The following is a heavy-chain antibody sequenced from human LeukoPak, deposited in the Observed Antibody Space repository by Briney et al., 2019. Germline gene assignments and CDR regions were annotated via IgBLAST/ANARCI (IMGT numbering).Heavy chain of an antibody. J-gene: IGHJ6*02. V-gene: IGHV3-21*01. CDR3: ARDPTPRYCSGGSCYTHYGMDV. D-gene: IGHD2-15*01. Sequence: TRFPQYPGKRQEWVSSISSSSSYIYYADSVRGRLTISRDNAKNSLYLQMNSLRAEDTAVYYCARDPTPRYCSGGSCYTHYGMDVWGQGTTVTVSS. CDR2: ISSSSSYI.